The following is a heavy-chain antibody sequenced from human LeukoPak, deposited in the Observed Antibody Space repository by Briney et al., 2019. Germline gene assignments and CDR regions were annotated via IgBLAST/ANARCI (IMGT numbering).Heavy chain of an antibody. CDR3: ARVHYGDYD. D-gene: IGHD4-17*01. CDR1: GITFSTHW. V-gene: IGHV3-7*01. Sequence: GGSLTLSCVASGITFSTHWMTWVRQAPGKGLEWVANIKQDGGEIYYLDSVKGRFTISRDNAKNSLFLQMNSLRAEDTAVYYCARVHYGDYDWAQGALVTVSS. J-gene: IGHJ4*02. CDR2: IKQDGGEI.